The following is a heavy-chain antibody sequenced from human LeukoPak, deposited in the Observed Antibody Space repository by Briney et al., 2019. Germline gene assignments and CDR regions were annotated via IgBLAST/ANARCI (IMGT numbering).Heavy chain of an antibody. CDR1: GGSFSGYY. CDR3: ARAGNSYATGYYFNY. J-gene: IGHJ4*02. V-gene: IGHV4-34*01. CDR2: INHSGST. Sequence: SETLSLTCAVYGGSFSGYYWSWIRQPPGKGLEWIGEINHSGSTNYNLSLKSRVTISVDTSKNQFSLNLSSVTAADTAVYYCARAGNSYATGYYFNYWGQGTLVTVSS. D-gene: IGHD5-18*01.